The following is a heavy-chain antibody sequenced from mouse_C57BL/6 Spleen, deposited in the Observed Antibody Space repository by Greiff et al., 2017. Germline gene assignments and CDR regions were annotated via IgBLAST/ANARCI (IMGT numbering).Heavy chain of an antibody. V-gene: IGHV1-82*01. CDR2: IYPGDGDN. D-gene: IGHD1-1*01. Sequence: VQLQQSGPELVKPGASVKISCKASGYAFSSSWMNWVKQRPGKGLEWIGRIYPGDGDNNYNGKFKGKATLTADKSSSTAYMQLSSLTSEDSAVYFCAPRSSYEGAWFAYWGQGTLVTVSA. CDR1: GYAFSSSW. CDR3: APRSSYEGAWFAY. J-gene: IGHJ3*01.